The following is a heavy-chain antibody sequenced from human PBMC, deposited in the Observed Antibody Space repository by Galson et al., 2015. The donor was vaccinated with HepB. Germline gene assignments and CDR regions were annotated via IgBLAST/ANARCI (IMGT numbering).Heavy chain of an antibody. V-gene: IGHV4-59*11. J-gene: IGHJ4*02. D-gene: IGHD1-7*01. CDR2: IYYSGST. Sequence: SETLSLTCTVSGGSISSHYWSWIRQPPGKGLEWIGYIYYSGSTNYNPSLKSRVTISVDTSKNQFSLKLSSVTAADTAVYYCASHNINWNYNYWGQGTLVTVSS. CDR1: GGSISSHY. CDR3: ASHNINWNYNY.